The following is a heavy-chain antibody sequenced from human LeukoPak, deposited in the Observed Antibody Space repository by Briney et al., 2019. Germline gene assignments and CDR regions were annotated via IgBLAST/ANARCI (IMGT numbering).Heavy chain of an antibody. V-gene: IGHV3-23*01. CDR2: ISGGGGST. CDR3: AKGTIAAAGTGED. CDR1: GFTFSTYA. Sequence: GGSLRLSCAASGFTFSTYAMSWVRQAPGKGLEWVSGISGGGGSTYYADSVMGRFTISRDKPKNTLYLQMNSLRGEDTAVYYCAKGTIAAAGTGEDWGQGTLVTVSS. D-gene: IGHD6-13*01. J-gene: IGHJ4*02.